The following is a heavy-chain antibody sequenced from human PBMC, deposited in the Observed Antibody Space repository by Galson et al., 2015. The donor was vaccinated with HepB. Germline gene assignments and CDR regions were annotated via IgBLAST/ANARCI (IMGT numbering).Heavy chain of an antibody. V-gene: IGHV3-33*01. CDR3: ARERINIADEGSALDI. CDR1: GLTFSTYG. J-gene: IGHJ3*02. CDR2: IWYDGSHK. D-gene: IGHD6-13*01. Sequence: SLRLSCAVSGLTFSTYGMHWVRQAPGKGLEWVAVIWYDGSHKNYADSVKGQFTIFRDNSNNMLYLQMNSLRAEDTAVYYCARERINIADEGSALDIWGQGTMVTVSS.